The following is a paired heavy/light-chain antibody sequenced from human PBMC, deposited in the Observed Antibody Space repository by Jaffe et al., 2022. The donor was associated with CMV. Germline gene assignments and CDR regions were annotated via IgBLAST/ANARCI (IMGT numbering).Heavy chain of an antibody. J-gene: IGHJ6*02. Sequence: QVQLVQSGAEVKKPGASVKVSCKASGYTFGYTFTSFPISWVRQAPGQGLEWMGWISTNNGKTNYPQNLQGRVTMSTDTSTSTAYMELRSLRSDDTAVYYCARDLGIPARPGLGFGVMDVWGQGTTVTVSS. CDR2: ISTNNGKT. CDR3: ARDLGIPARPGLGFGVMDV. D-gene: IGHD6-6*01. V-gene: IGHV1-18*01. CDR1: GYTFGYTFTSFP.
Light chain of an antibody. CDR3: QQYNNWPT. V-gene: IGKV3-15*01. J-gene: IGKJ3*01. CDR2: GAS. CDR1: QSISSN. Sequence: EIVMTQSPATLSVSPGERATLSCRASQSISSNLAWYQQKPGQAPRVLIYGASTRATGIPARFSGSGSGTEFTLTISSLQSEDFAVYYCQQYNNWPTFGPGTKVDIK.